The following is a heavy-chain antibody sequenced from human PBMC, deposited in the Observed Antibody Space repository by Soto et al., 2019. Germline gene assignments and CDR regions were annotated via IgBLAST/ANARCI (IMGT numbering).Heavy chain of an antibody. CDR1: GVSINTYA. CDR2: SNYSGRTT. Sequence: EVQLLEAGGGLVQTGGSLRLSCETSGVSINTYAMTWVRQAPGMGLEWVAVSNYSGRTTFHVQYVKGRFTVSRDSSRHPVFLQMESLRAEDTAGYYAVKRRGSGNTCAYVLDVWVLGTRGSVSS. CDR3: VKRRGSGNTCAYVLDV. J-gene: IGHJ6*02. D-gene: IGHD3-10*01. V-gene: IGHV3-23*01.